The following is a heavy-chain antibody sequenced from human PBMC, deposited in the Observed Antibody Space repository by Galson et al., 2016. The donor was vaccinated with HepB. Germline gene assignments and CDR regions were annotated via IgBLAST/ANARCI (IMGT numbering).Heavy chain of an antibody. CDR3: VKDRGCPNCRYDY. D-gene: IGHD1-1*01. Sequence: SLRLSCAASGFTFSNFAMTWVRQAPGKGLEWVSLISGSGGGIYYADSVKGRVTISRDNSKNTQYLQMSSLRPEDTAPYYCVKDRGCPNCRYDYWGQGALVTVSS. J-gene: IGHJ4*02. V-gene: IGHV3-23*01. CDR2: ISGSGGGI. CDR1: GFTFSNFA.